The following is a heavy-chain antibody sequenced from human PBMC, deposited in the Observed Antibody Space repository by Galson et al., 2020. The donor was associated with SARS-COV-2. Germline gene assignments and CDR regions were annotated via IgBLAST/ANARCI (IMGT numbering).Heavy chain of an antibody. J-gene: IGHJ6*02. CDR3: ARVCITSGWFGELACQIDGMDV. CDR1: GGSISSYY. V-gene: IGHV4-59*13. CDR2: IYYSGST. D-gene: IGHD3-10*01. Sequence: SETLSLTCTVSGGSISSYYWSWIRQPPGKGLEWIGYIYYSGSTNYNPSLKSRVTISVDTSKNQFSLKLSSVTAADTAVYYCARVCITSGWFGELACQIDGMDVWGQGTTVTVSS.